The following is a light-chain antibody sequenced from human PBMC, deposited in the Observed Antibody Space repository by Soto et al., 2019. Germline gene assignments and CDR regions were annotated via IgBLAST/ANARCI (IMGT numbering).Light chain of an antibody. Sequence: QSVLTQPPSASGTPGQRVTISCSGSSSNIGSNTVNWYQQLPGTAPKLLIYSNNQRPSGVPDRFSGSKSGTSDSLAISGLQYENETDYYCAACDDSLNGFVVFGGGTKLTVL. CDR1: SSNIGSNT. J-gene: IGLJ2*01. V-gene: IGLV1-44*01. CDR2: SNN. CDR3: AACDDSLNGFVV.